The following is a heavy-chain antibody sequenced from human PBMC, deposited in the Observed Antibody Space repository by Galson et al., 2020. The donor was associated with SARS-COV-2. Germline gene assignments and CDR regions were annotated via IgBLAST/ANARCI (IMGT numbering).Heavy chain of an antibody. J-gene: IGHJ4*02. CDR1: GFTFSSYA. V-gene: IGHV3-30-3*01. CDR3: ARGSYTTSIAPD. CDR2: ISYDGSNK. D-gene: IGHD6-25*01. Sequence: GGSLRLSCAASGFTFSSYAMHWVRQAPGKGLEWVAVISYDGSNKYYADSVKGRFTISRDNSKNTLYLQMNSLRAEDTAVYYCARGSYTTSIAPDWGQGTLVTVSS.